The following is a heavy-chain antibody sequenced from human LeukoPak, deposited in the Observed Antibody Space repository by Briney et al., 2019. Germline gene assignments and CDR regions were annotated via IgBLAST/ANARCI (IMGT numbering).Heavy chain of an antibody. CDR2: IYYSGFT. V-gene: IGHV4-59*01. CDR3: ARGPSSGYSYG. Sequence: SETLSLTCTVSGGSISSYYWNWIRQPPGKGLEWIGYIYYSGFTNYNPSLKSRVTISVDTSKNQFSLNLSSVTAADTAVYYCARGPSSGYSYGWGQGTLVTVSS. J-gene: IGHJ4*02. CDR1: GGSISSYY. D-gene: IGHD5-18*01.